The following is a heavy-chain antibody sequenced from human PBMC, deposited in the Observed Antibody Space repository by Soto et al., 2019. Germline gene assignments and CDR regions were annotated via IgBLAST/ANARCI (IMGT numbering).Heavy chain of an antibody. J-gene: IGHJ1*01. CDR2: INAGNGNT. CDR1: GYTFTSYA. D-gene: IGHD2-15*01. CDR3: ARDDGCSGGSCYLYYFPH. Sequence: QVQLVQSGAEVKKPGASVKVSCKASGYTFTSYAMHWVRQAPGQRLEWMGWINAGNGNTKYSQKFQGRGTITRDTSASTAYMGLSSLRSEDTAVYYCARDDGCSGGSCYLYYFPHWGQGTLVTVPS. V-gene: IGHV1-3*01.